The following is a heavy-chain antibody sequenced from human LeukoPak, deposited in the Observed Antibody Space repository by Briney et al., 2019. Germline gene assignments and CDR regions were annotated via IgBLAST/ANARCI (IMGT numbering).Heavy chain of an antibody. D-gene: IGHD3-10*01. CDR2: MYSGGST. CDR3: ASFRYGRYYFDY. Sequence: GGSLTLSCAASGFTVSNNYMSWLRQAPGKGLEWVSVMYSGGSTNYTDSVKGRFTISRDDSKNTLYLQMNSLRAEDTAMYYCASFRYGRYYFDYWGQGTLVTVTS. CDR1: GFTVSNNY. J-gene: IGHJ4*02. V-gene: IGHV3-53*01.